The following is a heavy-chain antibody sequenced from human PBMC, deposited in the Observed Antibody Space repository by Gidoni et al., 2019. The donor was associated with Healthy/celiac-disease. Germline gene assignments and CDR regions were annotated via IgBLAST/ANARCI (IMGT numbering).Heavy chain of an antibody. V-gene: IGHV3-30*18. D-gene: IGHD3-3*01. CDR2: ISYDGSNK. CDR3: AKEGRFVTIFGVVILSLPDY. CDR1: GFPFSRYC. Sequence: QVQLVESGGGVVQPGRSLSLSSAASGFPFSRYCMPWVRQAPGTGLEWVAVISYDGSNKYYADSVKGRFTISRDNSKNTLYLQMNSLRAEDTAVYYGAKEGRFVTIFGVVILSLPDYWGQGTLVTVSS. J-gene: IGHJ4*02.